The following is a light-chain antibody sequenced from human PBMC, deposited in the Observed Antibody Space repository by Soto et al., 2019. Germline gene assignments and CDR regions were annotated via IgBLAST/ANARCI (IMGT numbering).Light chain of an antibody. V-gene: IGKV1-6*01. Sequence: AIQMTQSPSSLSASVGDRVIITCRASQGIRRELAWYQQKPGKAPDLLIYAASTLQPGVPYRFSGSGSGTDFTLTISNLQPEDFATYYCLHDYNYPRTFGQGTKVEIK. CDR2: AAS. J-gene: IGKJ1*01. CDR1: QGIRRE. CDR3: LHDYNYPRT.